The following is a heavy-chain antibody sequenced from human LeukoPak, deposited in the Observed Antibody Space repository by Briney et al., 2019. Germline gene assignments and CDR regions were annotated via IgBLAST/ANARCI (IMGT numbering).Heavy chain of an antibody. J-gene: IGHJ4*02. CDR2: ISGSGGDT. CDR1: GFTFSTYP. D-gene: IGHD6-19*01. V-gene: IGHV3-23*01. Sequence: GGSLRLSCAASGFTFSTYPMSWVRQAPGKGLEWVSAISGSGGDTYYEDSVKGRFTISRDNSKNTLYLQMNSLRAEDTALYYCATSSGWYPKYFDYWGQGTLVTVSS. CDR3: ATSSGWYPKYFDY.